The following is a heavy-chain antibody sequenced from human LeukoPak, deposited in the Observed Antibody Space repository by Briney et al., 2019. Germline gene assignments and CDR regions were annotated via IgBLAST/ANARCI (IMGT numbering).Heavy chain of an antibody. D-gene: IGHD6-19*01. Sequence: GGSLRLSCAASGFTFSSYGMHWVRQAPGKGLEWVAVISYDGSNKYYADSVKGRFTISRDNSKNTLYLQMNSLRAEDTAVYYCAKDGEFNGQWLAYYFDYWGRGTLVTVSS. CDR3: AKDGEFNGQWLAYYFDY. CDR2: ISYDGSNK. J-gene: IGHJ4*02. V-gene: IGHV3-30*18. CDR1: GFTFSSYG.